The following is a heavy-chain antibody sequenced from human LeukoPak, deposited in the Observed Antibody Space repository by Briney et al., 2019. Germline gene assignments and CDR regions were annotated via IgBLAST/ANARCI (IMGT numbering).Heavy chain of an antibody. CDR1: GGSISSGSYY. J-gene: IGHJ5*02. CDR2: IYTSGST. V-gene: IGHV4-61*02. Sequence: KPSETLSLTCTVSGGSISSGSYYWSWIRQPAGKGLEWIGRIYTSGSTNYNPSLKSRVTISVDTSKNQFSLKLSSVTAADTAVYYCARLTTITGTTSWFDPWGQGTLVTVSS. D-gene: IGHD1-7*01. CDR3: ARLTTITGTTSWFDP.